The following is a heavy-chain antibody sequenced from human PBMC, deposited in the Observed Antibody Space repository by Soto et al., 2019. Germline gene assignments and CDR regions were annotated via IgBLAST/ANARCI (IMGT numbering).Heavy chain of an antibody. CDR1: GYTFTSYY. CDR2: INPSGGST. CDR3: ARDRTYYYDSSGYSFDY. V-gene: IGHV1-46*01. Sequence: ASVKVSCKASGYTFTSYYMHWVRQAPGQGLERMGIINPSGGSTSYAQKFQGRVTMTRDTSTSTVYMELSSLRSEDTAVYYCARDRTYYYDSSGYSFDYWGQGTLVTVS. J-gene: IGHJ4*02. D-gene: IGHD3-22*01.